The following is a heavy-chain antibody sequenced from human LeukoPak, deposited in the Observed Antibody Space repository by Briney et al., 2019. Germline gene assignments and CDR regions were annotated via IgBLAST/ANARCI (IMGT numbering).Heavy chain of an antibody. J-gene: IGHJ3*02. D-gene: IGHD3-16*01. CDR1: SGSISTSNYY. V-gene: IGHV4-39*07. CDR3: ARDLWDAFDI. Sequence: SETLSLTCTVSSGSISTSNYYWGWVRQPPGKALEWIGNIFYSGSTYYSPSLKSRVTISLDTSRNQFSLKLSSVTAADTAVYYCARDLWDAFDIWGQGTMVTVSS. CDR2: IFYSGST.